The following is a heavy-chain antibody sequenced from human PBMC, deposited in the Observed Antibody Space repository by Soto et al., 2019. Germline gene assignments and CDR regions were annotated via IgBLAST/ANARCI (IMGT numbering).Heavy chain of an antibody. Sequence: EVQLLESGGGLVQPGGSLRLSCAASGFTFSSYAMSWVRQAQGKGLEWVSAISGSGGSTYSADSVKGRFTISRDKSKNTLYLHMTSLRAEDTAVYYCAKDGDYEVPDAFDIWGQGTMVTVSS. V-gene: IGHV3-23*01. CDR2: ISGSGGST. J-gene: IGHJ3*02. CDR3: AKDGDYEVPDAFDI. CDR1: GFTFSSYA. D-gene: IGHD4-17*01.